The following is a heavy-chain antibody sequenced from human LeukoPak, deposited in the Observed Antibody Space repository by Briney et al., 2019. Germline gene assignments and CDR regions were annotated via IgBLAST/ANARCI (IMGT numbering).Heavy chain of an antibody. CDR1: GASFSGYY. CDR3: AISHKWLLLDY. Sequence: PSETLSLTCAFYGASFSGYYWKWIRQPPGKGLEWIGEINHSGITTYNPSLKSRVTISVDTSKKQFSLKLNSVTAADPAVYYCAISHKWLLLDYWGQGTLVTVSS. CDR2: INHSGIT. D-gene: IGHD2-15*01. V-gene: IGHV4-34*01. J-gene: IGHJ4*02.